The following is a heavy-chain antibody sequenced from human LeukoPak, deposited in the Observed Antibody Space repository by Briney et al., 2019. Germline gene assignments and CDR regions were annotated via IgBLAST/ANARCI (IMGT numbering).Heavy chain of an antibody. CDR2: MSHSGST. J-gene: IGHJ3*02. CDR3: ARVRGETRFDI. V-gene: IGHV4-38-2*01. Sequence: PSETLSLTCAVSGYSISSGYHWAWIRQPPGKGLEWIGSMSHSGSTYYNPSLKSRVTISVDTSKNQFSVKLSSVSAADTAMYYCARVRGETRFDIWGQGTMVTVSS. D-gene: IGHD3-10*01. CDR1: GYSISSGYH.